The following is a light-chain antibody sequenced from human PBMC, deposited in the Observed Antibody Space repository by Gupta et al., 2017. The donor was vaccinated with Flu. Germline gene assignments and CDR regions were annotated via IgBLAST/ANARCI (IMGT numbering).Light chain of an antibody. CDR2: AAS. CDR3: QQVNSYPYT. V-gene: IGKV1-9*01. Sequence: GDRFTITCRASQGISSYLAWYQQEPGKAPKLLIYAASTLQSGVPSRFSGSKSGREFTLTISSLRPEDFATYYCQQVNSYPYTFGQGTKLEIK. J-gene: IGKJ2*01. CDR1: QGISSY.